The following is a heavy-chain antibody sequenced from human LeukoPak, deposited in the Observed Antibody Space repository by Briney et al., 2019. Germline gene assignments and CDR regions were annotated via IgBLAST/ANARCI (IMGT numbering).Heavy chain of an antibody. CDR2: MNPDGSEK. D-gene: IGHD5-18*01. CDR3: AREPTAMIL. Sequence: GGSLRLSCAASGFTFSSYWMSWVRQAPGEGLEWVANMNPDGSEKYFLDSVKGRFTISRDNAKNSLYLQMNSLRVKDTAVYYCAREPTAMILWGQGTLVTVSS. J-gene: IGHJ4*02. CDR1: GFTFSSYW. V-gene: IGHV3-7*01.